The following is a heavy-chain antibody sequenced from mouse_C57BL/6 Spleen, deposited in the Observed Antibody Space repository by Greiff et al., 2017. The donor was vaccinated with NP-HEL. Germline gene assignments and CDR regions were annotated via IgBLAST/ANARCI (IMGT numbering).Heavy chain of an antibody. Sequence: DVMLVESGGGLVKPGGSLKLSCAASGFTFSDYGMHWVRQAPEKGLEWVAYISSGSSTIYYADTVKGRFTISRDNAKTTLFLQMTSLRSEDTAMYYCARRPLYGSSWYFDVWGTGTTVTVSS. D-gene: IGHD1-1*01. V-gene: IGHV5-17*01. CDR1: GFTFSDYG. J-gene: IGHJ1*03. CDR2: ISSGSSTI. CDR3: ARRPLYGSSWYFDV.